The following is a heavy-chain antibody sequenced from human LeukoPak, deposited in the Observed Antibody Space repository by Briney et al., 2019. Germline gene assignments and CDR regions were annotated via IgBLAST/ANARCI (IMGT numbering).Heavy chain of an antibody. CDR1: GGSISSYY. CDR2: IYYSGST. V-gene: IGHV4-59*12. J-gene: IGHJ5*02. CDR3: ARPLSLGYCSGGSCYGRGAWFDR. Sequence: SETLSLTCTVSGGSISSYYWSWIRQPPGKGLEWIGYIYYSGSTNYNPSLKSRVTISVDTSKNQFSLKLRSVTAADTAVYYCARPLSLGYCSGGSCYGRGAWFDRWGQGTLVTVSS. D-gene: IGHD2-15*01.